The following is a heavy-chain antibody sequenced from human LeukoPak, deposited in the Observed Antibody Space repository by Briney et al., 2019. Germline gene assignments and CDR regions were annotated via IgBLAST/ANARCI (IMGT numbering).Heavy chain of an antibody. CDR3: ARDRLSGDNWFDP. CDR2: TYYRSKWYN. Sequence: SQTLSLTCAISGDSVSSKSAAWNWIRQSPSRGLEWLGRTYYRSKWYNDYAVSVASRITVIPDTSKNQFSLQLNSVTPEDTAVYYRARDRLSGDNWFDPWGQGTLVIVSS. D-gene: IGHD3-10*01. V-gene: IGHV6-1*01. J-gene: IGHJ5*02. CDR1: GDSVSSKSAA.